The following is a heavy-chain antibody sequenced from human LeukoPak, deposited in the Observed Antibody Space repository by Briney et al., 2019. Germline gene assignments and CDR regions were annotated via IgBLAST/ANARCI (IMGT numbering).Heavy chain of an antibody. V-gene: IGHV4-59*12. D-gene: IGHD4-17*01. J-gene: IGHJ4*02. CDR3: ARGDYGFDY. CDR1: GGSISSYY. CDR2: IYYSGST. Sequence: PSEILSLTCTVSGGSISSYYWSWIRQPPGKGLEWIGYIYYSGSTNYNPSLKSRVTISVDTSKNQFSLKLSSVTAADTAVYYCARGDYGFDYWGQGTLVTVSS.